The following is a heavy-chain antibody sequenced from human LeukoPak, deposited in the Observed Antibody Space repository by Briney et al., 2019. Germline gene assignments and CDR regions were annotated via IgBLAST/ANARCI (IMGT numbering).Heavy chain of an antibody. V-gene: IGHV3-30*02. J-gene: IGHJ4*02. CDR1: GFTFSSYG. CDR2: IRYDGSNK. D-gene: IGHD3-22*01. CDR3: AKDLNYYDSSAQTQYFDY. Sequence: GGSLRLSCAASGFTFSSYGMHWVRQAPGKGLEWVAFIRYDGSNKYYADSVKGRFTISRDNSKNTLYLQMNSLRAEDTAVYYCAKDLNYYDSSAQTQYFDYWGQGTLVTVSS.